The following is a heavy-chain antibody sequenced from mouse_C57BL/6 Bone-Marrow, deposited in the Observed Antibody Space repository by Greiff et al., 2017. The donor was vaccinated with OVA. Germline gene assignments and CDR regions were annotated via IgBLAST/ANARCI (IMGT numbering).Heavy chain of an antibody. CDR2: ISSGGSYT. Sequence: DVMLVESGGDLVKPGGSLKLSCAASGFTFSSYGMSWVRQTPDQRLEWVATISSGGSYTYYPASVKGRFTISRDNAKNTLYLQMSSLKSEDTAMYYCARQTENFDYWGQGTTLTVSS. V-gene: IGHV5-6*02. J-gene: IGHJ2*01. CDR1: GFTFSSYG. CDR3: ARQTENFDY.